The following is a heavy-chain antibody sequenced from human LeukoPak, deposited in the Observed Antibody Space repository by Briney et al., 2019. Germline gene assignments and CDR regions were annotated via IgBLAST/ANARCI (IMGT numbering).Heavy chain of an antibody. J-gene: IGHJ6*03. Sequence: GGSLRLSCAASGFTFSSYAMSWVRQATGKGLEWVSANSGSGGSTYYADSVKGRFTISRDNSKNTPYLQVNSLRAEDTAVYYCARNGHSSGTQGSTARYYYYYMDVWGKGTTVTVSS. CDR2: NSGSGGST. D-gene: IGHD3-22*01. CDR3: ARNGHSSGTQGSTARYYYYYMDV. CDR1: GFTFSSYA. V-gene: IGHV3-23*01.